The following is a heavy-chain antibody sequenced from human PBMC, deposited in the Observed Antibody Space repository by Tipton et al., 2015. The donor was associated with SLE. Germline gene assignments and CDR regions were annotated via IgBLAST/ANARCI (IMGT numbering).Heavy chain of an antibody. V-gene: IGHV4-59*11. Sequence: TLSLTCTVSGGSISPHYWSWIRQPPGKGLEWIGYIYYGGTTTYNPFLKSRATISVDPSKNQFSLKLSSVTAADTAVYYCARAFRETRTYYYYYMDVWGKGTTVTVS. CDR3: ARAFRETRTYYYYYMDV. CDR2: IYYGGTT. D-gene: IGHD3-10*01. J-gene: IGHJ6*03. CDR1: GGSISPHY.